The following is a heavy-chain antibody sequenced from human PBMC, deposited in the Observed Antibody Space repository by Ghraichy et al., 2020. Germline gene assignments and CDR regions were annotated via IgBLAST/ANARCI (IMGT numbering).Heavy chain of an antibody. J-gene: IGHJ4*02. CDR3: TTVLDYGSGELDY. CDR1: GFTFSNAW. V-gene: IGHV3-15*07. Sequence: ETLSLTCAASGFTFSNAWMNWVRQAPGKGLEWVGRIKSKTDGGTTDYAAPVKGRFTISRDDSKNTLYLQMNSLKTEDTAVYYCTTVLDYGSGELDYWGQGTLVTVSS. CDR2: IKSKTDGGTT. D-gene: IGHD3-10*01.